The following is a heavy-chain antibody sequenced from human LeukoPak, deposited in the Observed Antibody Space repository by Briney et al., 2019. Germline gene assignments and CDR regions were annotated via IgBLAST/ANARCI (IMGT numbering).Heavy chain of an antibody. J-gene: IGHJ5*01. Sequence: SETLSLTCTVSGGSISSYYWTWIRQPAGKGLEWIGRINASGTTRYNPSLKSRLAMSVDTSKNQFSLKLTSVTAADTAVYFCTRGLAAAYDYNWFDSWGQGTLVTVSS. CDR1: GGSISSYY. CDR2: INASGTT. D-gene: IGHD5-12*01. V-gene: IGHV4-4*07. CDR3: TRGLAAAYDYNWFDS.